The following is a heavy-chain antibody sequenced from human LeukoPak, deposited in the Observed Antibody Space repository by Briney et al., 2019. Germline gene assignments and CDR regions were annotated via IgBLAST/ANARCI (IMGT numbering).Heavy chain of an antibody. V-gene: IGHV4-4*09. Sequence: SETLSLTCTVSGGSIGSYYWSWIRQPPGKGLEWIGYIYTSGSTNYNPSLKSRVTISVDTSKNQFSLKLSSVTAADTAVYYCARRPGYYYYYMDVWGKGTTVTVSS. CDR1: GGSIGSYY. J-gene: IGHJ6*03. CDR2: IYTSGST. CDR3: ARRPGYYYYYMDV.